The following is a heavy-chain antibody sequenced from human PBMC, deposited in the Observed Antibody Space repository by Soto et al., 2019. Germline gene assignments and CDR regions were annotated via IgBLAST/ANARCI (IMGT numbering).Heavy chain of an antibody. CDR1: GFTFSSSW. CDR2: ISTDGSTT. J-gene: IGHJ1*01. V-gene: IGHV3-74*01. CDR3: ARQGSHKYFPH. Sequence: EVQLVESGGGLVQPGGSLRLSCAASGFTFSSSWMHWVRQAPGKGPVWVSRISTDGSTTTYAGFVEGRFTISRDNAKNTLFLQMNSLRAEDTAVYDCARQGSHKYFPHWGQGTLVTVSS.